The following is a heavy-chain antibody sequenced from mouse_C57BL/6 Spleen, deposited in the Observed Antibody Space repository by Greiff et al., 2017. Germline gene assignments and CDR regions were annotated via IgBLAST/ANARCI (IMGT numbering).Heavy chain of an antibody. CDR2: INPSRGYT. Sequence: VKLKESGAELAKPGASVKLSCKASGYTFTSYWMHWVKQRPGQGLEWIGYINPSRGYTKYNQKFKDKAKLTADKSSSTAYMQLSSLTYEDSAVYYCARGTAQANWFAYWGQGTLVTVSA. CDR3: ARGTAQANWFAY. D-gene: IGHD3-2*02. CDR1: GYTFTSYW. J-gene: IGHJ3*01. V-gene: IGHV1-7*01.